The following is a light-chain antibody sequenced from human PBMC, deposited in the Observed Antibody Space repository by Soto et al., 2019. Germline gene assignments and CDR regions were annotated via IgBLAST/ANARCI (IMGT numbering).Light chain of an antibody. J-gene: IGKJ1*01. V-gene: IGKV1-39*01. CDR3: QQTYSNPRM. Sequence: IQMAQSPSSLSASVGGKVTITCRASKNINKYLNWYKQKPGKAPELLIYAASNLQIGVTSRFSGNGSGTDFTLTVNSVQPEDFATYYCQQTYSNPRMFGQGTKVDIK. CDR2: AAS. CDR1: KNINKY.